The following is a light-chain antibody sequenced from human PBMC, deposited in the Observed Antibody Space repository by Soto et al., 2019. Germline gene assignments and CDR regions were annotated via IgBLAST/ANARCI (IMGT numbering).Light chain of an antibody. CDR1: QSVSSSY. CDR2: GAS. V-gene: IGKV3-20*01. CDR3: QQYGSSPRT. J-gene: IGKJ1*01. Sequence: EIVLTHSPGTLSLSPGERATLSCMASQSVSSSYLAWYQQKPGQAPRLLIYGASSRATGIPDRFSGSGSGTDFTLTISRLEPEDFEVYYCQQYGSSPRTFGQGTKVDIK.